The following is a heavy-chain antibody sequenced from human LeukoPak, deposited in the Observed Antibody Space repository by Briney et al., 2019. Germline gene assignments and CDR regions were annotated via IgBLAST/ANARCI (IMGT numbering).Heavy chain of an antibody. CDR2: ISGSGGST. J-gene: IGHJ4*02. V-gene: IGHV3-23*01. Sequence: GGSLRPSCAASGFTFSSYGMSWVRQAPGKGLEWVSAISGSGGSTYYADSVKGRFTISRDNSKNTLYLQMNSLRAEDTAVYYCAGHTTGNYYDSSGYFYWGQGTLVTVSS. D-gene: IGHD3-22*01. CDR1: GFTFSSYG. CDR3: AGHTTGNYYDSSGYFY.